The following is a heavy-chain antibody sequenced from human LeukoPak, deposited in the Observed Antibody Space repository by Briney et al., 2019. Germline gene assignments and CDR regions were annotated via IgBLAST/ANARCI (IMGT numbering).Heavy chain of an antibody. V-gene: IGHV3-49*04. CDR3: TRGARLIDY. CDR2: IRSKASGGTT. J-gene: IGHJ4*02. Sequence: GGSLRPSCAASGFTFSRNAMSWVRQAPGKGLEWVGFIRSKASGGTTEYAASVNAAFTISRDDSKSIAYLQMNSLKTEDTAVYYCTRGARLIDYWGQGTLVTVSA. CDR1: GFTFSRNA.